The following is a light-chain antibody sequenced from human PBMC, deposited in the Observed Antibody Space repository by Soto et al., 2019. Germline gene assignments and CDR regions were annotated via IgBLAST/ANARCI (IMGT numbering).Light chain of an antibody. CDR2: SAS. J-gene: IGKJ5*01. CDR1: QDISVY. V-gene: IGKV1-27*01. Sequence: DIQMTQYPSSVFASVGDRVTITCRASQDISVYLAWYQQKPGKVPKLLIYSASTLQSGVPSRFSGSGSGTDFTLTISSLQPEDVATYYCQKFNTAPLTFGQGTRLEIK. CDR3: QKFNTAPLT.